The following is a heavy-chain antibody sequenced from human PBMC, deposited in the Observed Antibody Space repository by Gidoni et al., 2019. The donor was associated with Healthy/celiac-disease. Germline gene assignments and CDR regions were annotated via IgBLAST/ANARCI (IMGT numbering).Heavy chain of an antibody. CDR2: IYYSGST. CDR3: ASHPGTEAG. J-gene: IGHJ4*02. CDR1: GGSISSYY. D-gene: IGHD6-19*01. Sequence: QVQLRESGPGLVNPSATLSLTCTVSGGSISSYYWSWIRQPPGKGLEWIGYIYYSGSTNYNPSLKIRVTISVDTSKNQFSLKLSSVTAADTAVYYCASHPGTEAGWGQGTLVTVSS. V-gene: IGHV4-59*01.